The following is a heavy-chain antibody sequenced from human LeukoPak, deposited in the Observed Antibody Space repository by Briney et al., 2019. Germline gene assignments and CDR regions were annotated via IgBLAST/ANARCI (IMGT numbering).Heavy chain of an antibody. Sequence: GGSLRLSCAASGFTFSSYWMSWVRQAPGKGLEWVANIKQDGSEKYYVDSVKGRFTISRDNAKNSLYLQMNSLRAEDTAVYYCARGDYYDSSGPRFDPWGQGTLVTVSS. D-gene: IGHD3-22*01. CDR2: IKQDGSEK. CDR1: GFTFSSYW. CDR3: ARGDYYDSSGPRFDP. V-gene: IGHV3-7*03. J-gene: IGHJ5*02.